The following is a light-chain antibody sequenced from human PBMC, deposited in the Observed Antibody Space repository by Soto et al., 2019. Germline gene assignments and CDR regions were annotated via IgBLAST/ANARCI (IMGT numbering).Light chain of an antibody. Sequence: QSVLTQPPSVSGAPGQRVTISCTGSSSNIGTGYDVHWYQQLPETAPKLLIYGNTNRPSGVPDRFSGSKSGTSASLAITGLQAEDEADYYCQSYDSSLNNVLFGGGTKVTVL. CDR3: QSYDSSLNNVL. CDR2: GNT. CDR1: SSNIGTGYD. V-gene: IGLV1-40*01. J-gene: IGLJ2*01.